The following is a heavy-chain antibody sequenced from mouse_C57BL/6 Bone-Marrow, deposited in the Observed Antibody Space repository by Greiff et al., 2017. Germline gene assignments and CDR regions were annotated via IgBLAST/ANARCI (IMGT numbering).Heavy chain of an antibody. CDR3: AGCTLWYAS. J-gene: IGHJ3*01. Sequence: QVQLQQSGAELVKPGASVKLSCTASGFTFNGYWMHWVKQRPGQGLEWIGRIHPDDGSTNYNAKFKSKATITADKSSNTAYMQLSSLTSEDSAVYCCAGCTLWYASWGQGTLVTVSA. V-gene: IGHV1-64*01. CDR2: IHPDDGST. CDR1: GFTFNGYW.